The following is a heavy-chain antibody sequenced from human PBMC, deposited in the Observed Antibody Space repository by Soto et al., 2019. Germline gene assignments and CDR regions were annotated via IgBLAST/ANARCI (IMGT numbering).Heavy chain of an antibody. J-gene: IGHJ4*02. CDR3: ASSNYYGSGSYYNVLDY. Sequence: SETLSLTCAVYGGSFSGYYWSWIRQHPGKGLEWIGYIYYSGSTYYNPSLKSRVTISVDTSKNQFSLKLSSVTAADTAVYYCASSNYYGSGSYYNVLDYWGQGTPVTVSS. D-gene: IGHD3-10*01. CDR2: IYYSGST. CDR1: GGSFSGYY. V-gene: IGHV4-31*11.